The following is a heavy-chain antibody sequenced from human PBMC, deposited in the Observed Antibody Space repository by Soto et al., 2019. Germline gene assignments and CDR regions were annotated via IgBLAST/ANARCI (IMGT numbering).Heavy chain of an antibody. CDR3: ARRNQVGASGGLVAD. D-gene: IGHD1-26*01. CDR2: IYYSGGT. V-gene: IGHV4-39*01. CDR1: GGSISSSSYY. Sequence: QLQLQESGPGLVKPSETLSLTCTVSGGSISSSSYYWGWIRQPPGKGLEWIGGIYYSGGTYYNPTLKTRVTSSVDTSKNQFSLKLSSVTAADTAVYYCARRNQVGASGGLVADWGQGTLVTVSS. J-gene: IGHJ4*02.